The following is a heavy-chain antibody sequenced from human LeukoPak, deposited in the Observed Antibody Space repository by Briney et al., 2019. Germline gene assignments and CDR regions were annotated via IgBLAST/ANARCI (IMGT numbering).Heavy chain of an antibody. CDR2: FYNSGRT. Sequence: SETLSLTCTVSGGSISSDLYYWNWIRQPAGKGLEWIGRFYNSGRTNFNPSLKSRVTISADTSKNQFSLKLRSVTAADTAVYYCARESAVAGITALDYWGQGTLATVSS. CDR1: GGSISSDLYY. J-gene: IGHJ4*02. CDR3: ARESAVAGITALDY. V-gene: IGHV4-61*02. D-gene: IGHD6-19*01.